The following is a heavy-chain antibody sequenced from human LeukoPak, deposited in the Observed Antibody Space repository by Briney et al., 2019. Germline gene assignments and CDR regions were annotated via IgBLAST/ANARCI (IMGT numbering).Heavy chain of an antibody. Sequence: GASLRLSCAASGFTFSSYAMSWVRQAPGKGLEWVSAISGSGGSTYYADSVKGRFTISRDNSKNTLYLQMNSPRAEDTAVYYCAKGDPDFWSGLYYFDYWGQGPWSPSPQ. CDR3: AKGDPDFWSGLYYFDY. D-gene: IGHD3-3*01. CDR1: GFTFSSYA. J-gene: IGHJ4*02. V-gene: IGHV3-23*01. CDR2: ISGSGGST.